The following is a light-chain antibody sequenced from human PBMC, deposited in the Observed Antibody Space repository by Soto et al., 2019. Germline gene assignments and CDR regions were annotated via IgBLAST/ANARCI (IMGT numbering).Light chain of an antibody. CDR1: SSDVGGHNL. Sequence: QSALTQPRSVSGSPGQSVTISCTGTSSDVGGHNLVSWYQQHPGKATQLVIYDVSKWPAGVPDRSFGSKSGTTSSLTISGLQAEDEADYYCCSYAGSSLWVFGGGTKLTVL. CDR2: DVS. CDR3: CSYAGSSLWV. V-gene: IGLV2-11*01. J-gene: IGLJ3*02.